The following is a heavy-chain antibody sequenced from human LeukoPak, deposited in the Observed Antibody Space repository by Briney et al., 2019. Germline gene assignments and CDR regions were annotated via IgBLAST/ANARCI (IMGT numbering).Heavy chain of an antibody. CDR2: ISGSGGST. CDR3: AKDGNYYDSSGYGTSYPYYFDY. D-gene: IGHD3-22*01. Sequence: GGSLRLSCAAAGFTFNNYGMHWVRQAPGEWLEWVSAISGSGGSTYYADSVNGRFTISRDNSKNTLYLQMNSLRAEDTAVYYCAKDGNYYDSSGYGTSYPYYFDYWGQGTLVTVSS. J-gene: IGHJ4*02. V-gene: IGHV3-23*01. CDR1: GFTFNNYG.